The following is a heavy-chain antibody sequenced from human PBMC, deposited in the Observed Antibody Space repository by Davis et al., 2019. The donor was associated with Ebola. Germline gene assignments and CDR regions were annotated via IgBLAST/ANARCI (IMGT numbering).Heavy chain of an antibody. V-gene: IGHV4-30-4*08. CDR2: ISYTGRT. D-gene: IGHD3-16*01. Sequence: PSETLSLTCTVSGSPFSPADFYWSWVRQPPGKGLEWIGYISYTGRTFHNPSLRSRVSMSVDTSKKQFSLNLTSVTVADSAMYFCARVGFSYGHAVYWGQGTLVTVSS. CDR1: GSPFSPADFY. J-gene: IGHJ4*02. CDR3: ARVGFSYGHAVY.